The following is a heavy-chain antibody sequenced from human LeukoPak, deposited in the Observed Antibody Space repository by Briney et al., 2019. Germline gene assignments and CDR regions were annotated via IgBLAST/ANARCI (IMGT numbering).Heavy chain of an antibody. CDR2: ISGLSSHI. Sequence: GGSLRLSCSASGFTFSDYDMTWVHQAPGKGLEWVSSISGLSSHIYYGDSVKGRFSISRDNAKNSLYLQMNSLGAEDTAVYYCGRAFPPLRTSSAGDLWGQGTLVTVSS. V-gene: IGHV3-21*01. CDR3: GRAFPPLRTSSAGDL. J-gene: IGHJ4*02. CDR1: GFTFSDYD. D-gene: IGHD3-16*01.